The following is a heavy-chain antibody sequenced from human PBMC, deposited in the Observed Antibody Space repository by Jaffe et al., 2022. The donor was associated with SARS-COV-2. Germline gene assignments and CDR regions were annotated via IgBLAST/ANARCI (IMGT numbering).Heavy chain of an antibody. J-gene: IGHJ6*02. CDR2: VSDDGSNK. CDR3: AKNFPRKYDLNDYFYGMDV. D-gene: IGHD3-3*01. CDR1: GFTFNSYA. V-gene: IGHV3-30-3*02. Sequence: QVQLVESGGGAVQPGRSLRLSCAASGFTFNSYAVHWVRQAPGKGLEWVAVVSDDGSNKYYADSVKGRFTISRDNSKNTLYLRMNSLRPEDTAVYYCAKNFPRKYDLNDYFYGMDVWGQGTTVTVSS.